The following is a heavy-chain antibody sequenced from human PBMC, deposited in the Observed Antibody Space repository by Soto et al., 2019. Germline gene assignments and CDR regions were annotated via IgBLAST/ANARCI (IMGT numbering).Heavy chain of an antibody. CDR1: GFIFSSYW. V-gene: IGHV3-7*01. J-gene: IGHJ4*02. CDR3: AKIAAAGRGSDY. CDR2: IKQDGSEK. Sequence: PGGSLRLSCEVSGFIFSSYWMTWVRQAPGKGLEWVANIKQDGSEKYYVDSVKGRFTISRDNAKNSLYLQMNSLRAEDTAVYYCAKIAAAGRGSDYWGQGTLVTVSS. D-gene: IGHD6-13*01.